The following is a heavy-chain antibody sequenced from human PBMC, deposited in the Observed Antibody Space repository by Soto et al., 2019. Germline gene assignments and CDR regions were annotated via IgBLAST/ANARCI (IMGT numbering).Heavy chain of an antibody. CDR1: GFTFSSYG. CDR2: IWYDGSNK. V-gene: IGHV3-33*01. D-gene: IGHD3-10*01. Sequence: QVQLVESGGGVVQPGRSLRLSCAASGFTFSSYGMHWVRQAPGKGLEWVAVIWYDGSNKYYADSVKGRFTISRDNSKNTLYLQMNSLRAEDTAVYYCARDHYYGSGGHGVDWYFDLWGRGTLVTVSS. CDR3: ARDHYYGSGGHGVDWYFDL. J-gene: IGHJ2*01.